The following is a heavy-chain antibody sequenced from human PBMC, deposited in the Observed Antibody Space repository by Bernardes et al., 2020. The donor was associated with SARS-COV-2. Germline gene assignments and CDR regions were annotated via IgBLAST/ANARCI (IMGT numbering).Heavy chain of an antibody. J-gene: IGHJ6*02. V-gene: IGHV4-59*12. D-gene: IGHD3-3*01. Sequence: SETLSLTCTVSGGSISSYYWSWIRQPPGKGLEWIGYIYYSGSTNYNPSLKSRDTISVDTSKNQFSLKLSSVTAADTAVYYCARAQPGTYYDFWSGYSVYYYGMDVWGQGTTVTVSS. CDR2: IYYSGST. CDR1: GGSISSYY. CDR3: ARAQPGTYYDFWSGYSVYYYGMDV.